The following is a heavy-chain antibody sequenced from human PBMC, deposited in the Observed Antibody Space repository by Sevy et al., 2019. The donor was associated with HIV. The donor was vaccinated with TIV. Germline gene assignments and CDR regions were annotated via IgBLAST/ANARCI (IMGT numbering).Heavy chain of an antibody. J-gene: IGHJ6*03. D-gene: IGHD2-2*01. CDR2: ISSSSSYI. V-gene: IGHV3-21*01. CDR3: ARDQRDIVVVPAANHYYYYMDV. Sequence: GGSLRLSCAASGFTFSSYSMNWVRQAPGKGLEWVSSISSSSSYIYYADSVKGRFTSSRDNAKNSLYLQMNSLRAEDTAVYYCARDQRDIVVVPAANHYYYYMDVWGKGTTVTVSS. CDR1: GFTFSSYS.